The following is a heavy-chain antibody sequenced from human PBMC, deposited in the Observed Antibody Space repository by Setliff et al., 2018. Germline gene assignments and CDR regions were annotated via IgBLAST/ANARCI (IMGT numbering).Heavy chain of an antibody. V-gene: IGHV4-61*09. CDR1: GDSLTSGPYY. Sequence: SETLSLTCTVSGDSLTSGPYYWTWVRQPAGKGLEWIGHIYTSGTTNYSPSLKSRVTISADTSKNQFSLQLTSVTAADTAVYYCARGRLLYVGDSHYFDNWGRGTLVTVSS. CDR2: IYTSGTT. D-gene: IGHD4-17*01. CDR3: ARGRLLYVGDSHYFDN. J-gene: IGHJ4*02.